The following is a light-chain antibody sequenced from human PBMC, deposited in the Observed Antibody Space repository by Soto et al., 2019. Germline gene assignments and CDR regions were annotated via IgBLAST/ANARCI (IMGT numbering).Light chain of an antibody. CDR3: CSYAGSSTYV. CDR1: INDVGSYNL. J-gene: IGLJ1*01. CDR2: GDS. V-gene: IGLV2-23*01. Sequence: QSALTQPASVSGSPGQSITISCTGTINDVGSYNLVSWYQQHPGKAPKLMISGDSKRPSGVSTRFSGSKSGITASLTISGLRAEDEADYYCCSYAGSSTYVFGTGTKVTVL.